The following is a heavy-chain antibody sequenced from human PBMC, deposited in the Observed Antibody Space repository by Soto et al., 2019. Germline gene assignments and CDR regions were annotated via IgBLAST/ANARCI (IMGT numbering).Heavy chain of an antibody. J-gene: IGHJ4*02. Sequence: PGGSLRLSCAASGFTFSSYSMNWVRQAPGKGLEWVSSISSSSSYIYYADSVKGRFTISRDNAKNSLYLQMNSLRAEDTAVYYCASLTKYYYGYAFDHWGQGTLVTVSS. CDR2: ISSSSSYI. CDR1: GFTFSSYS. D-gene: IGHD3-10*01. V-gene: IGHV3-21*01. CDR3: ASLTKYYYGYAFDH.